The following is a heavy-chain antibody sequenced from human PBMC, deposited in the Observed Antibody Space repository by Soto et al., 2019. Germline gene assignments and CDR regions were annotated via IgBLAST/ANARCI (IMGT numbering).Heavy chain of an antibody. CDR3: ATGYSGVNPGDALDI. D-gene: IGHD5-12*01. J-gene: IGHJ3*02. CDR1: GFTPSSNS. Sequence: EGSVRLSCAASGFTPSSNSMTWVRQAQGKGLEWVTSISSSSSYIYYAVLVDGCSIIARENENTSLYLQMTSLGAEAPVVYCCATGYSGVNPGDALDIWAQGSMVTVSS. V-gene: IGHV3-21*01. CDR2: ISSSSSYI.